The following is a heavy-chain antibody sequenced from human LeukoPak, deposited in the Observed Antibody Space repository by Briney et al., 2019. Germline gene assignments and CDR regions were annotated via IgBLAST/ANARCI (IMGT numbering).Heavy chain of an antibody. D-gene: IGHD6-19*01. V-gene: IGHV3-7*04. CDR1: GFTFSSYW. J-gene: IGHJ1*01. Sequence: GGSLRLSCAASGFTFSSYWMSWVRQAPGKGLEWVANIKQDGSEKYYVDSVKGRFTISRDNAKNTLYLQLNSLRAEDTALYYCARGGKIALAGTRSSQYFQHWGQGTLVTVSS. CDR3: ARGGKIALAGTRSSQYFQH. CDR2: IKQDGSEK.